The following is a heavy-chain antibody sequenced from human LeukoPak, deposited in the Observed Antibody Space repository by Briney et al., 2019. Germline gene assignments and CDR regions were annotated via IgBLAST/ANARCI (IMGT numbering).Heavy chain of an antibody. J-gene: IGHJ4*02. CDR1: GDSINTNS. D-gene: IGHD6-19*01. V-gene: IGHV4-59*01. CDR2: IINSGGGST. CDR3: AREKSNGWSPPDY. Sequence: SETLSLTCTVSGDSINTNSRIWIRQAPGKRLEWFGYIINSGGGSTNYNPSLKSRVTISADPSKSQFFLKVDSVTTADTAVYYCAREKSNGWSPPDYWGQGILVTVSS.